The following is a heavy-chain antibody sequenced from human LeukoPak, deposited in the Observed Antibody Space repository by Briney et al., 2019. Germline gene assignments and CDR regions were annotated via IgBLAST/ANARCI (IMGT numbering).Heavy chain of an antibody. D-gene: IGHD3-22*01. CDR1: GGSISSYY. J-gene: IGHJ5*02. CDR3: ARHLGYYDSNGYYWWLNWFDP. Sequence: SETLSLTCTVSGGSISSYYWSWIRQPPGKGLEWIGYIYYSGSTNYNPSLKSRVTISVDTSKNQFSLKLSSVTAADTAVYYCARHLGYYDSNGYYWWLNWFDPWGQGTLVTVSS. CDR2: IYYSGST. V-gene: IGHV4-59*08.